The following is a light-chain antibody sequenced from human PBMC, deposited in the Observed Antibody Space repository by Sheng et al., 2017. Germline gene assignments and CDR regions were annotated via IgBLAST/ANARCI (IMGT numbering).Light chain of an antibody. CDR3: QQRSDWPPFT. CDR1: QSVSSY. CDR2: DVS. J-gene: IGKJ3*01. V-gene: IGKV3-11*01. Sequence: EIVLTQSPATLSLSPGERATLSCRASQSVSSYLAWYQQKPGQAPRLLIYDVSKRATGIPARFTGSGSGTDFTLTISSLEPEDSAVYYCQQRSDWPPFTFGPGTKVDIK.